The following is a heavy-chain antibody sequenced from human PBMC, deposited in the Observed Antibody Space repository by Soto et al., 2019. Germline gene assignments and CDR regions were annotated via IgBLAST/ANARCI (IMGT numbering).Heavy chain of an antibody. CDR1: GDSVSSFDWN. J-gene: IGHJ4*02. V-gene: IGHV4-30-4*08. CDR3: TGGRSGDKVDF. D-gene: IGHD2-21*01. CDR2: IYEGGRT. Sequence: SETLSLTCTLSGDSVSSFDWNWIWIRQTPGKGLEWIGHIYEGGRTYTNPSLMGRATISLDTSKNLFSLNLKSVTAADTAVYYCTGGRSGDKVDFWGQGLLVTVS.